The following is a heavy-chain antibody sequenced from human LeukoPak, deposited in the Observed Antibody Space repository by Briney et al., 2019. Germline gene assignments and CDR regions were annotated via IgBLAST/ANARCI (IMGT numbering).Heavy chain of an antibody. CDR3: ARDLDSITIFGVVTNWFDP. CDR2: IYYSGST. CDR1: GGSINNYY. Sequence: PSETLSLTCTVSGGSINNYYWSWIRQPPGKGLEWIGYIYYSGSTNYNPSLKSRVTISLDTSKNQFSLKLSSVTAADTAVYYCARDLDSITIFGVVTNWFDPWGQGTLVTVSS. J-gene: IGHJ5*02. V-gene: IGHV4-59*01. D-gene: IGHD3-3*01.